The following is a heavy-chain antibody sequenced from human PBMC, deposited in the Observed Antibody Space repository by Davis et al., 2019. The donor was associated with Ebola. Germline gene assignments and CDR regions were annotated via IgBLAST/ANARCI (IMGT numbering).Heavy chain of an antibody. CDR2: VYYSGST. CDR1: GDSISSSSYS. J-gene: IGHJ6*02. Sequence: SETLSLTCTVSGDSISSSSYSWGWIRQPPGKGLEWIGSVYYSGSTYYNPSLKSRVTISVDTSKNQFSLKVYSVTAADTAVYYCARGEGDYYYGMDVWGQGTTVTVSS. CDR3: ARGEGDYYYGMDV. V-gene: IGHV4-39*01. D-gene: IGHD3-16*01.